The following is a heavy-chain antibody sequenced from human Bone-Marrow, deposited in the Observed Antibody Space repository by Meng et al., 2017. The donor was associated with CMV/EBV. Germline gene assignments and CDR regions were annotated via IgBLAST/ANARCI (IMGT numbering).Heavy chain of an antibody. CDR3: AKGRWLRGGTDLDY. J-gene: IGHJ4*02. Sequence: GESLKISCAASGFTFSAYAMHWVRQAPGKGLEWVAVIWYDGNYEYYADSVEGRFTISRDNTKNTLYLQMNSLRADDTAVYDCAKGRWLRGGTDLDYWGQGTLVIVSS. D-gene: IGHD5-12*01. CDR2: IWYDGNYE. V-gene: IGHV3-33*03. CDR1: GFTFSAYA.